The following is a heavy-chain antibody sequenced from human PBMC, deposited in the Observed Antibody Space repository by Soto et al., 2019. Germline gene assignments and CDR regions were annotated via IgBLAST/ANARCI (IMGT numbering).Heavy chain of an antibody. CDR1: GFTFSNAW. CDR3: TVRPYGDYVPIDY. CDR2: IKSKTDGGTT. D-gene: IGHD4-17*01. J-gene: IGHJ4*02. V-gene: IGHV3-15*01. Sequence: EVQLVESGGGLVKPGGSLRLSCAASGFTFSNAWMSWARQAPGKGLEWVGRIKSKTDGGTTDYAAPVKGRFTISRDDSKNTLYLQMNSLKTEDTAVYYCTVRPYGDYVPIDYWGQGTLVTVSS.